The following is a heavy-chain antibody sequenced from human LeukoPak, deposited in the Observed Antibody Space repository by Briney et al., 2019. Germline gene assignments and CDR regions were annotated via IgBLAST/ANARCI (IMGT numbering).Heavy chain of an antibody. V-gene: IGHV3-7*03. Sequence: PGGSLRLSCAASGFTFSNYWMTWVRQAPGKGLEWVANIKHDGSEDYYLDSVKGRFTISRDNAKSSMWLQMNSLKVDDTALYYCTAPFFGYCNNDICGGGDHWGQGTLVTVSS. CDR1: GFTFSNYW. D-gene: IGHD2-8*01. CDR2: IKHDGSED. CDR3: TAPFFGYCNNDICGGGDH. J-gene: IGHJ4*02.